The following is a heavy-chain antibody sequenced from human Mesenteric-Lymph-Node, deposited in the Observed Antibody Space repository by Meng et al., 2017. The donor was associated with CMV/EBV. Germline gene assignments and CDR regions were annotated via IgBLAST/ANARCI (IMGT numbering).Heavy chain of an antibody. CDR1: GFTFSRNA. Sequence: GESLKISCAASGFTFSRNAMHWVRQAPGKGLEWVAVISYDGKDKSYADPVKGRFTISRDNSKNTLYLQMHSLRAEDTAVYYCARENTGPSWWNAFDIWGQGTMVTVSS. V-gene: IGHV3-30*04. CDR3: ARENTGPSWWNAFDI. D-gene: IGHD2-15*01. J-gene: IGHJ3*02. CDR2: ISYDGKDK.